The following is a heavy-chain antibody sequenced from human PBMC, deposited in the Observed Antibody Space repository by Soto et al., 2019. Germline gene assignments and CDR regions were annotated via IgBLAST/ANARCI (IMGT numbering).Heavy chain of an antibody. CDR3: AKDLNVIKFGVIIYSPGDIRH. J-gene: IGHJ4*01. CDR1: GFNFISYG. CDR2: ISYDGSNK. V-gene: IGHV3-30*18. Sequence: AGGSLRLSCVASGFNFISYGMHWVRQAPGQGLEWVAVISYDGSNKKYADSVRGRFTISRDNSKNTLYLQIDSLRPEDTAVYYCAKDLNVIKFGVIIYSPGDIRHRDHGTLV. D-gene: IGHD3-16*02.